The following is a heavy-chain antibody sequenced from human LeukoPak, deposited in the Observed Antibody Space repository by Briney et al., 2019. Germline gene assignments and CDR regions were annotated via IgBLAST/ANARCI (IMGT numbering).Heavy chain of an antibody. Sequence: ASVKVSCKASGNTFTPYDINWVRQATGQGLEWMGWMNPNSGNTGYTQKFQGRVTTTRNTSITTAYMELGSLRSEDTAVYYCARAFSSGYHSYDAFDLWGQGTMVTVSS. CDR3: ARAFSSGYHSYDAFDL. D-gene: IGHD5-12*01. J-gene: IGHJ3*01. CDR1: GNTFTPYD. CDR2: MNPNSGNT. V-gene: IGHV1-8*01.